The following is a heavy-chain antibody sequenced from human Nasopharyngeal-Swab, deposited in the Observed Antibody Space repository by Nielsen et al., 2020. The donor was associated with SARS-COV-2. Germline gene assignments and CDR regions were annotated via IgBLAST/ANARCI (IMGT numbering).Heavy chain of an antibody. J-gene: IGHJ4*02. CDR3: ARDPIYSYGPRPFDY. D-gene: IGHD5-18*01. CDR2: INPNSGGT. V-gene: IGHV1-2*06. Sequence: ASVKVSCKASGYTFTGYYMHWVRQAPGQGLEWRGRINPNSGGTNYAQKFQGRVTMTRDTSISTAYMELSRLRSDDTAVYYCARDPIYSYGPRPFDYWGQGTLVTVSS. CDR1: GYTFTGYY.